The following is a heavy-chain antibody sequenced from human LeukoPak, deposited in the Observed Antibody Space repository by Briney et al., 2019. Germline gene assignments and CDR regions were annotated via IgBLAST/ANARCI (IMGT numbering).Heavy chain of an antibody. D-gene: IGHD2-15*01. CDR3: ARFYCNGGSCYSDY. V-gene: IGHV4-34*01. CDR1: GGSFSGYY. CDR2: INHSGST. Sequence: SETLSLTCAVYGGSFSGYYWSWIRQPPGKGLEWIGEINHSGSTNYNPSLKSRVTISVDTSKNQFSLKLSSVTAADTAVYYCARFYCNGGSCYSDYWGQGTLVTVSS. J-gene: IGHJ4*02.